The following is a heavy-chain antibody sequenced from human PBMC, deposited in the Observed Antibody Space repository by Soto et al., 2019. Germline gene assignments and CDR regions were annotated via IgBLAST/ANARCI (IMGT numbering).Heavy chain of an antibody. D-gene: IGHD2-15*01. CDR1: GYTFTSYG. V-gene: IGHV1-18*01. CDR2: ISAYNGNT. J-gene: IGHJ2*01. Sequence: QVPLVQSGAEVKKPGASVKVSCKASGYTFTSYGISWVRQAPGXXXXWMGWISAYNGNTNYAQKLQGRVTMTTDTSTSTAYMELRSLRSDDTAVYYCARALDCSGGSCYPMDYWYFDLWGRGTLVTVSS. CDR3: ARALDCSGGSCYPMDYWYFDL.